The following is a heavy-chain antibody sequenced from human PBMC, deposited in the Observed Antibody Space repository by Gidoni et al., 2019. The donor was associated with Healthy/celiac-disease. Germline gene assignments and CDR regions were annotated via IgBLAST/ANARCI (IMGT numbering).Heavy chain of an antibody. D-gene: IGHD3-10*01. V-gene: IGHV3-30-3*01. J-gene: IGHJ3*02. Sequence: QVQLVESGGGVVQPGRSLRLSCAASGFTFSSYAMHGVRQAPGKGLEWVAVISYDGSNKYYADSVKGRFTISRDNSKNTLYLQMNSLRAEDTAVYYCARSATMVRSAFDIWGQGTMVTVSS. CDR2: ISYDGSNK. CDR1: GFTFSSYA. CDR3: ARSATMVRSAFDI.